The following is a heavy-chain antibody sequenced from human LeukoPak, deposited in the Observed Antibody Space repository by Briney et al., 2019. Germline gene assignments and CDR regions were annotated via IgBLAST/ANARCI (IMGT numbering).Heavy chain of an antibody. CDR2: IYYTGST. D-gene: IGHD3-22*01. J-gene: IGHJ4*02. CDR1: GGSISSSTYY. V-gene: IGHV4-39*07. Sequence: SETLSLTCTVSGGSISSSTYYWGWIRQPPGKGLEWIATIYYTGSTYYNPSLKSRVTISLDTSNYQFSLKLSSVTAADTAVYYCARERKTKSSGYYYVGVGVFDYWGQGTLVTVSS. CDR3: ARERKTKSSGYYYVGVGVFDY.